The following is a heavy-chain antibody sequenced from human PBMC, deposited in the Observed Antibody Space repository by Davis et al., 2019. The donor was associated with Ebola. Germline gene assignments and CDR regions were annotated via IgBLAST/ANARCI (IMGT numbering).Heavy chain of an antibody. J-gene: IGHJ5*02. D-gene: IGHD2-8*01. CDR3: SRTPISKHIVLMVYAQGGNWFDP. CDR1: GYTFTSYG. CDR2: ISAYNGNT. Sequence: ASVKVSCKASGYTFTSYGISWVRQAPGQGLEWMGWISAYNGNTNYAQKLQGRVTMTTDTSTSTAYMELRSLRSDDTAVYYCSRTPISKHIVLMVYAQGGNWFDPWGQGTLVTVSS. V-gene: IGHV1-18*01.